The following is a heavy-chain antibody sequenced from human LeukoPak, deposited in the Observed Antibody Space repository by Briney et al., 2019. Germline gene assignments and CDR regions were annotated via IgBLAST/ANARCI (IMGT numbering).Heavy chain of an antibody. CDR2: ISYDGSNK. V-gene: IGHV3-30*03. CDR3: VSRYNSGWSVY. J-gene: IGHJ4*02. D-gene: IGHD6-19*01. CDR1: GFTFSSYG. Sequence: GRSLRLSCAASGFTFSSYGMHWVRQAPGKGLEWVAVISYDGSNKYYADSVKGRFTISRDNSKNTLYLQMNSLRVEDTAVYYCVSRYNSGWSVYWGQGTLVTVSS.